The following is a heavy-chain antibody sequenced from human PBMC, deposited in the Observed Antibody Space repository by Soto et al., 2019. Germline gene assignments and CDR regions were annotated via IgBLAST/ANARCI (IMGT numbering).Heavy chain of an antibody. Sequence: SETLSLTCGVYGGSFSCYYWIWIRQPPGKGLEWIGEINHSGSTNYNPSLKSRVTISVDTSKNQFSLKLSSVTAADTAVYYCASFRYYYGSGSYFSYYYYYGMDVWGQGTTVTVSS. CDR2: INHSGST. CDR3: ASFRYYYGSGSYFSYYYYYGMDV. V-gene: IGHV4-34*01. J-gene: IGHJ6*02. CDR1: GGSFSCYY. D-gene: IGHD3-10*01.